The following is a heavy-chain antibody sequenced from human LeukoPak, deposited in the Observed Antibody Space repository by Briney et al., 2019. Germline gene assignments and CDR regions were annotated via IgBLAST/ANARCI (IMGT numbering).Heavy chain of an antibody. J-gene: IGHJ4*02. D-gene: IGHD4-17*01. CDR3: ARDSLGDLYFDY. V-gene: IGHV3-7*03. CDR2: IKPDGSEK. Sequence: GRSLRLSCAASGFTFSSYWMSWVRQAPGKGLEWVANIKPDGSEKYYVDSVKGRFTISRDNAKNSLYLQMNSLRAEDTAVYYCARDSLGDLYFDYWGQGTLVTVSS. CDR1: GFTFSSYW.